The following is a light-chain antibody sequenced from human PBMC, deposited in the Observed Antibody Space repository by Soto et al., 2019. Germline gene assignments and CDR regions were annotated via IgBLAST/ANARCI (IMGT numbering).Light chain of an antibody. CDR2: GAS. CDR3: QQYGDSLFT. CDR1: QSVSSNF. Sequence: EIVLTQSPGTLSLSPGERATLSCRASQSVSSNFLAWYQHKPGQAPRLLIYGASSRATGIPDRSSGSGSGTDFTLTIRRLEPEDFAVFYCQQYGDSLFTFGPGTKVDIK. V-gene: IGKV3-20*01. J-gene: IGKJ3*01.